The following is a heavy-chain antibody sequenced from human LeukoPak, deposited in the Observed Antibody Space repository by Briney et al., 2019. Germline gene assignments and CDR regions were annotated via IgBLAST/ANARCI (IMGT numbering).Heavy chain of an antibody. CDR1: GFTFSGYS. Sequence: GGSLRLSCAASGFTFSGYSMKWVRQAPGKGLEWFSYISSGSSTKYYADSVKGRFTISRDNAKNSLYLQMNSLRAEDTAVYYCATDFWSGYYVDYWGQGTLVTVSS. CDR2: ISSGSSTK. V-gene: IGHV3-48*04. CDR3: ATDFWSGYYVDY. D-gene: IGHD3-3*01. J-gene: IGHJ4*02.